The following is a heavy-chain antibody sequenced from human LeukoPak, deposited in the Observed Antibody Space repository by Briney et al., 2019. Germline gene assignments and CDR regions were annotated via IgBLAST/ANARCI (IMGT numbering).Heavy chain of an antibody. V-gene: IGHV1-2*02. J-gene: IGHJ4*02. D-gene: IGHD5-18*01. CDR2: TNPNSGGT. CDR3: ARSHVDTAMNY. CDR1: GYTFTGYY. Sequence: ASVKVSCKASGYTFTGYYTHWVRQAPGQGLEWMGWTNPNSGGTNYAQKFQGRVTMTEDTSTDTAYMELSSLRSEDTAVYYCARSHVDTAMNYWGQGTLVTVSS.